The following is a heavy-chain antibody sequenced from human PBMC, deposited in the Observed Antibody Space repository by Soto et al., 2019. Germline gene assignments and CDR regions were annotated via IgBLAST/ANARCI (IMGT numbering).Heavy chain of an antibody. CDR3: ARDLHTEFDY. Sequence: EVQLVESGGGLVQPGGSLTLSCAASGFAFSTAGMNWFRQVPGKGLEWVSYITSSSATIHYADSVKGRFTISRDNAKNSLYLQMNSLRDEDTAIYYWARDLHTEFDYGGQGPLVTVSS. CDR2: ITSSSATI. CDR1: GFAFSTAG. J-gene: IGHJ4*02. D-gene: IGHD4-17*01. V-gene: IGHV3-48*02.